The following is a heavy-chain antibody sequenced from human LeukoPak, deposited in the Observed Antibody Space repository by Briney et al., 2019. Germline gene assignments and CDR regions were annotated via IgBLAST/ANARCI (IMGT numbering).Heavy chain of an antibody. CDR3: AASGYDYWPLGY. J-gene: IGHJ4*02. CDR2: IYSGGST. Sequence: GGSLRLSCAASGFTVSSNYMNWVRQAPGKGLEWVSVIYSGGSTYYADSVKGRFTISRDNSKNTLYLQMNSLRAEDTAVYYCAASGYDYWPLGYWGQGTLVTVSS. V-gene: IGHV3-53*01. CDR1: GFTVSSNY. D-gene: IGHD5-12*01.